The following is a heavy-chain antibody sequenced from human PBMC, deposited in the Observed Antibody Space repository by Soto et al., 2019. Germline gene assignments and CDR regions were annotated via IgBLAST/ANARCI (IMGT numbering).Heavy chain of an antibody. CDR3: AKDVRAAAGAFDI. J-gene: IGHJ3*02. D-gene: IGHD6-13*01. CDR2: ISWNSGSI. CDR1: GFTFDDYA. Sequence: SQRLSCAASGFTFDDYAMHWVRQAPGKGLEWVSGISWNSGSIGYADSVKGRFTISRDNAKNSLYLQMNSLRAEDTALYYCAKDVRAAAGAFDIWGQGTMVTVSS. V-gene: IGHV3-9*01.